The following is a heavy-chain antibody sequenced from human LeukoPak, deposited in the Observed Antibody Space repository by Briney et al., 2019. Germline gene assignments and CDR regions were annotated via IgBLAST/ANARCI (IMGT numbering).Heavy chain of an antibody. D-gene: IGHD2-15*01. V-gene: IGHV5-51*01. CDR2: IYPGDSDT. CDR1: GYRFTNYW. CDR3: ARREEYCSSGNCYGY. Sequence: GESLKISCKGSGYRFTNYWIGWVRQMPGKGLEWMGIIYPGDSDTRYSPSFQGQVTISADKSISTAYLQWSSLQASDTAMYCCARREEYCSSGNCYGYWGQGTLVTVSS. J-gene: IGHJ4*02.